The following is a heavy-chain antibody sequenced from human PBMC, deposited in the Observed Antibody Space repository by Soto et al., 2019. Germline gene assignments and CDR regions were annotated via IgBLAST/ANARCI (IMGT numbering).Heavy chain of an antibody. CDR1: GGTFSSYA. D-gene: IGHD1-20*01. CDR3: ARERGMARVFDY. Sequence: QVQLVQSGAEVKKPGSSVKVSCKASGGTFSSYAISWVRQAPGQGLEWMGGIIPIFGTANYAQKFQGRVTLTADASTNAAYMELSSLRSEDTAVYYCARERGMARVFDYWGQGTLVTVSS. J-gene: IGHJ4*02. CDR2: IIPIFGTA. V-gene: IGHV1-69*12.